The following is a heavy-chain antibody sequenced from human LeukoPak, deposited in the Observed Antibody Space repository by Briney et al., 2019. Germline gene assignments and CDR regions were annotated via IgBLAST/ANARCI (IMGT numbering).Heavy chain of an antibody. Sequence: GASVKVSCKASGYTFTSYYMHWVRQAPGQGLEWMGIINPSGGSTSYAQKFQDKITMTRDTSTSTVYMELSSLRSEDTAVYYCARAGGSEYFQHWGQGTLVTVSS. V-gene: IGHV1-46*01. D-gene: IGHD3-10*01. CDR1: GYTFTSYY. CDR3: ARAGGSEYFQH. CDR2: INPSGGST. J-gene: IGHJ1*01.